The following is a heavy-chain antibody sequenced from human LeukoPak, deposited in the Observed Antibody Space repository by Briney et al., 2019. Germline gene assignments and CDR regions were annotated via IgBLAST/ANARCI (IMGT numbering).Heavy chain of an antibody. Sequence: ASVKVSCKASGYTFTSYGISWVRQAPGQGLEWMGWISAYNGNTTYAQKLQGRVTMTTDTSTSTAYMELRSLRSDDTAVYYCARDAFPTMTPYFDYWGQGTLVTVSS. CDR2: ISAYNGNT. CDR1: GYTFTSYG. V-gene: IGHV1-18*01. D-gene: IGHD3-22*01. CDR3: ARDAFPTMTPYFDY. J-gene: IGHJ4*02.